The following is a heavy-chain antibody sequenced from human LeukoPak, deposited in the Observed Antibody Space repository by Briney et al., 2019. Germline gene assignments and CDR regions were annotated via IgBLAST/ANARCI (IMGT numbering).Heavy chain of an antibody. J-gene: IGHJ4*02. CDR3: ARHSNDSSGYFLGYVY. CDR2: INHSGST. D-gene: IGHD3-22*01. V-gene: IGHV4-34*01. CDR1: GGSFSGYY. Sequence: PSETLSLTCAVYGGSFSGYYWSWIRQPPGKGLEWIGEINHSGSTNYNPSLKSRVTISADTSKNQFSLKLSSVTAADTAVYYCARHSNDSSGYFLGYVYWGQGTLVTVSS.